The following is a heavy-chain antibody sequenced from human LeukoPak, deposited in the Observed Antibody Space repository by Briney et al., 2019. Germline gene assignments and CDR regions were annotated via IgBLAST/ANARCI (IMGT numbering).Heavy chain of an antibody. Sequence: SETLSLTCPFSRGSISSSSCYWGWLRQPPGKGLEWIRSLYYSGSTYSNPSLKGRVTISVDTSKNQFSLKLSSVTAADTAVYYCARPSNDSSGPDAFDIWGQGTMVTVSS. CDR1: RGSISSSSCY. V-gene: IGHV4-39*01. J-gene: IGHJ3*02. CDR2: LYYSGST. D-gene: IGHD3-22*01. CDR3: ARPSNDSSGPDAFDI.